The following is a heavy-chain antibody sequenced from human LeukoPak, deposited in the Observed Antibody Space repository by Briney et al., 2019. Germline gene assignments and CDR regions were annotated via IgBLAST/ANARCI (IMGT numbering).Heavy chain of an antibody. CDR1: GFTFSSYA. V-gene: IGHV3-30-3*01. D-gene: IGHD6-19*01. CDR2: ISYDGSNK. Sequence: QAGGSLRLSCAASGFTFSSYAMHWVRQAPGKRLEWVAVISYDGSNKYYADSVKGRFTISRDNSKNTLYLQMNSLRAEDTAVYYCARDSIAVAGPGFDYWGQGTLVTVSS. CDR3: ARDSIAVAGPGFDY. J-gene: IGHJ4*02.